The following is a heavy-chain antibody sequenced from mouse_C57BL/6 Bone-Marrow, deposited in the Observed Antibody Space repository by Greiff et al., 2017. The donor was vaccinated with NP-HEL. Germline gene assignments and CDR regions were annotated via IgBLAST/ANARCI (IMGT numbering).Heavy chain of an antibody. Sequence: EVMLVESGGGLVKPGGSLKLSCAASGFTFSSYAMSWVRQTPEKRLEWVGTISDGGSYTYYPDNVKGRFTISRDNAKNNLYLQMSHLKSEDTAMYYCARGWLLAWFAYWGQGTLVTVSA. J-gene: IGHJ3*01. CDR1: GFTFSSYA. D-gene: IGHD2-3*01. CDR3: ARGWLLAWFAY. CDR2: ISDGGSYT. V-gene: IGHV5-4*03.